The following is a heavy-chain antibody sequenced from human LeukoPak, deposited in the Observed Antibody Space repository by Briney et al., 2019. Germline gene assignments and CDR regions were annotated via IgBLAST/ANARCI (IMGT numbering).Heavy chain of an antibody. CDR3: ARGRVRGGHTAFDY. D-gene: IGHD3-10*01. CDR2: ISSSSSYI. V-gene: IGHV3-21*01. Sequence: GGSLRLSCAASGFTFSSYSMNWVRQAPGKGLEWVSSISSSSSYIYYADSVKGRFTISRDNAKNSLYLQMNSLRVEDTAVYYCARGRVRGGHTAFDYWGQGTLVTVSS. CDR1: GFTFSSYS. J-gene: IGHJ4*02.